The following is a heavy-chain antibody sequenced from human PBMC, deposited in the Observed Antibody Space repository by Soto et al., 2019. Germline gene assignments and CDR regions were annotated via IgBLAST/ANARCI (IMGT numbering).Heavy chain of an antibody. J-gene: IGHJ4*02. CDR1: GFTVSSNY. D-gene: IGHD6-6*01. V-gene: IGHV3-53*01. CDR2: IYSGGST. Sequence: EVQLVESGGGLIQPGGSLRLSCAASGFTVSSNYMSWVRQAPGKGLEWVSVIYSGGSTYYADSVKGRFTISRDNSKNTVYLQMNSLRADDTAVYXXXRIPGGQLGANYFDYWGQGTLVTVSS. CDR3: XRIPGGQLGANYFDY.